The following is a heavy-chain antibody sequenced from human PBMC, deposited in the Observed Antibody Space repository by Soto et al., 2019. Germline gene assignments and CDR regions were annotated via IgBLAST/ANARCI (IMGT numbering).Heavy chain of an antibody. Sequence: QVQLQQWGAGLLKPSGTLSLTCAVYGGSFNGYSCSWIRQAPGKGLEWLGEINQSGSTNYKPSFKGRVTISVDTSKGQFSLKLSSVTAADTAVDYCAIPMYYHDAIGSYPPALGCWGQGTRVTVSS. CDR3: AIPMYYHDAIGSYPPALGC. J-gene: IGHJ4*02. V-gene: IGHV4-34*01. CDR2: INQSGST. D-gene: IGHD3-22*01. CDR1: GGSFNGYS.